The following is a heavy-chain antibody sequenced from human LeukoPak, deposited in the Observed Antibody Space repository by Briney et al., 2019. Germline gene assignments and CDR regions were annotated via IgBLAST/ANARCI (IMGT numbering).Heavy chain of an antibody. J-gene: IGHJ4*02. V-gene: IGHV4-59*12. Sequence: PSETLSLTCIVSSGSISNYYWSWIRQPPGKGLEWIGYIHYSGSTNYSPSLKSRVTISVDTSKNQFSLKLSSVTAADTAVYYCARGREELPPPPLDYWGQGTLVTVSS. CDR2: IHYSGST. CDR3: ARGREELPPPPLDY. CDR1: SGSISNYY. D-gene: IGHD1-26*01.